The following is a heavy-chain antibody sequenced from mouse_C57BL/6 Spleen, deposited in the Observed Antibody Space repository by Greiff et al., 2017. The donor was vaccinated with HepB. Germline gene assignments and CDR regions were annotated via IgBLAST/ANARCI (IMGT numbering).Heavy chain of an antibody. CDR2: ISYDGSN. Sequence: EVKLMESGPGLVKPSQSLSLTCSVTGYSITSGYYWNWIRQFPGNKLEWMGYISYDGSNNYNPSLKNRISITRDTSKNQFFLKLNSVTTEDTATYYCARDQLHGRDYFDYWGQGTTLTVSS. CDR3: ARDQLHGRDYFDY. CDR1: GYSITSGYY. J-gene: IGHJ2*01. D-gene: IGHD4-1*02. V-gene: IGHV3-6*01.